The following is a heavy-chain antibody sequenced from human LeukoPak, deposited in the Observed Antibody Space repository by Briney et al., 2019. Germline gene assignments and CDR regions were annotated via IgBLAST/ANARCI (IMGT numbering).Heavy chain of an antibody. Sequence: GGSLRLSCAASGFTFTTYAMSWVRQAPGTGLEWVSTVSGSGDGTYYADSVKGRFTISRDNSKNTLYLQMNSLRAEDTAVYYCAKDEGYCSSTTCYLQAFDIWGQGTMVTVSS. D-gene: IGHD2-2*01. CDR3: AKDEGYCSSTTCYLQAFDI. J-gene: IGHJ3*02. V-gene: IGHV3-23*01. CDR2: VSGSGDGT. CDR1: GFTFTTYA.